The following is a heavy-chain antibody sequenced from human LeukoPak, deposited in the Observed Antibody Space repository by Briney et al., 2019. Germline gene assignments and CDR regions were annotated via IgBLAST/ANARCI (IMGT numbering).Heavy chain of an antibody. Sequence: GRSLRLSWAASGFTVSNNYMSWVRQAPGKGREWVSVIYAGGSTYYADSVKGRFTSSRDNSTNTLYLQMNSLRAEDTAVYYCSGSGSYYSDYWGPGTLVTVSP. CDR2: IYAGGST. D-gene: IGHD3-10*01. V-gene: IGHV3-66*01. J-gene: IGHJ4*02. CDR3: SGSGSYYSDY. CDR1: GFTVSNNY.